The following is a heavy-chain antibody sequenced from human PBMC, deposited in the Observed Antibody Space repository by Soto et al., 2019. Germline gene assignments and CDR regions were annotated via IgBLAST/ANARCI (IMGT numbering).Heavy chain of an antibody. J-gene: IGHJ4*02. CDR1: GGSISSGGYY. V-gene: IGHV4-31*03. CDR2: IYYSGST. Sequence: QVQLQESGPGLVKPSQTLSLTCTVSGGSISSGGYYWSWIRQHPGKGLEWIGYIYYSGSTYYNPYLKSRVTISVDPSKNQFSLKLSSVTAADTAVYYCARFWYDYGDSLFDYWGQGTLVTVSS. D-gene: IGHD4-17*01. CDR3: ARFWYDYGDSLFDY.